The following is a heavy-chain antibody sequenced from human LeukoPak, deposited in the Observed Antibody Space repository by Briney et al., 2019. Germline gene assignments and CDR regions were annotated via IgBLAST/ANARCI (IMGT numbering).Heavy chain of an antibody. J-gene: IGHJ4*02. CDR1: GGTFSSYA. V-gene: IGHV1-69*13. CDR2: IIPIFGTA. CDR3: AREGGSHFGDDY. D-gene: IGHD1-26*01. Sequence: SVKVSCKASGGTFSSYAISWVRQAPGQGLEWMGGIIPIFGTANYAQKFQGRVTITADESTSTAYMELSSLRSEDTAVYYCAREGGSHFGDDYWGQGTLVTVSS.